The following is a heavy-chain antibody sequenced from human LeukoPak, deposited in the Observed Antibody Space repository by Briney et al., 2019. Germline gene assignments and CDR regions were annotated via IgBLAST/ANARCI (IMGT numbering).Heavy chain of an antibody. Sequence: PGGSLRLSCAVSGFAFRSYGMSWVRQAPGKGLEWVLATSGGAVSTYYADPVKGRFTISRDNPKNTLYLQVNSLRAEDTAVYYCAKNRGVLRNFDFYDYWGQGTLVTVSS. D-gene: IGHD3-9*01. CDR2: TSGGAVST. CDR1: GFAFRSYG. V-gene: IGHV3-23*01. CDR3: AKNRGVLRNFDFYDY. J-gene: IGHJ4*02.